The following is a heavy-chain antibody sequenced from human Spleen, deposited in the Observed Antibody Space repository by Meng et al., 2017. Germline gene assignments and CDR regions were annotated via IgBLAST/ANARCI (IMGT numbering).Heavy chain of an antibody. J-gene: IGHJ4*02. CDR2: IYPGDSDT. V-gene: IGHV5-51*01. Sequence: GESLKISCKGSGFSFTSYWIGWVRQMPGKGLEWMGSIYPGDSDTRYSPSFQGQVTISADKSISTAYLQWNSLKASDTAMYCCARQGSVAAAGTGFDYWGQGTLVTVSS. CDR1: GFSFTSYW. D-gene: IGHD6-13*01. CDR3: ARQGSVAAAGTGFDY.